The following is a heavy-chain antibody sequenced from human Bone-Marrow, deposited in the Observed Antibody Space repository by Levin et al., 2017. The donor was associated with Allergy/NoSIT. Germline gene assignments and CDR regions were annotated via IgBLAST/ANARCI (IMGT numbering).Heavy chain of an antibody. CDR1: GFTFSDYY. J-gene: IGHJ6*03. V-gene: IGHV3-11*06. D-gene: IGHD4-11*01. CDR3: ARVDTVTTSYYYYYMDV. CDR2: ISSSSSYT. Sequence: GESLKISCAASGFTFSDYYMSWIRQAPGKGLEWVSYISSSSSYTNYADSVKGRFTISRDNAKNSLYLQMNSLRAEDTAVYYCARVDTVTTSYYYYYMDVWGKGTTVTVSS.